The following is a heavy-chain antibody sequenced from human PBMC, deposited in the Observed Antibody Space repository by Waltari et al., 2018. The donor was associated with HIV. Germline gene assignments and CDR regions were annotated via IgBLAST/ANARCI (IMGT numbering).Heavy chain of an antibody. Sequence: EVQLLESGGGLVQPGGSLRLSCAASGFTFSSYAMRWVRQAPGKGLGWVSVMSVSGGSTCYADAGTGRFTISRDNSKNTLYLQMNSLRAEDTAVYYCAKSQGSGTYYYGMDVWGQGTTVTVSS. J-gene: IGHJ6*02. V-gene: IGHV3-23*01. CDR1: GFTFSSYA. CDR2: MSVSGGST. CDR3: AKSQGSGTYYYGMDV. D-gene: IGHD3-10*01.